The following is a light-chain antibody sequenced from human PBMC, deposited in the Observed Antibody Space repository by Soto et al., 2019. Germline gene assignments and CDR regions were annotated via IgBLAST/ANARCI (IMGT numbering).Light chain of an antibody. V-gene: IGLV2-14*01. CDR3: SSFAGSNTFV. CDR2: EVS. J-gene: IGLJ1*01. Sequence: QSVLTQPASVSGSPGQSITISCTGTSSDVGGYNYVSWYQQHPGKAPKLMIYEVSNRPSGVFNRFSGSKSGNTASLTISGLQAEDEADYYCSSFAGSNTFVFGTGTK. CDR1: SSDVGGYNY.